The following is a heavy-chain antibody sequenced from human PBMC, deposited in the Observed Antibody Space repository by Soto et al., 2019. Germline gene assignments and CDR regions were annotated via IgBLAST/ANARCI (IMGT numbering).Heavy chain of an antibody. J-gene: IGHJ6*02. Sequence: ASVKVSCKASGYDFTAYDINWVRQASGQGLEWMGWMNPINGATGSARRFQGRVSMTRNTATGTAYLELTSLRSDDSAVYYCGRGPSPRAPAGGTPYYYAMDVWG. CDR1: GYDFTAYD. CDR3: GRGPSPRAPAGGTPYYYAMDV. CDR2: MNPINGAT. D-gene: IGHD6-13*01. V-gene: IGHV1-8*02.